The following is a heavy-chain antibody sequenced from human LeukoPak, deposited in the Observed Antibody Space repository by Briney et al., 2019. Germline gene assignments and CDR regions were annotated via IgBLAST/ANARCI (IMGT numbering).Heavy chain of an antibody. V-gene: IGHV3-48*03. CDR3: ARGRLYGDY. J-gene: IGHJ4*02. D-gene: IGHD2-2*02. Sequence: PGGSLRLSCAASGFTFSTYEMNWVRQAPGKGLEWVSYISGSGSTIYYADSVKGRFTISRDNAKNSLYLQMNSLRAEDTAVYYCARGRLYGDYWGQGALVTVPS. CDR1: GFTFSTYE. CDR2: ISGSGSTI.